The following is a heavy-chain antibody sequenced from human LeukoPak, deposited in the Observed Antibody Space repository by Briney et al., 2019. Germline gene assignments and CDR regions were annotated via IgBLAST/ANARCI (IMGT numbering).Heavy chain of an antibody. J-gene: IGHJ4*02. D-gene: IGHD6-13*01. CDR1: GFTVSNNY. Sequence: GGSLRLSCAASGFTVSNNYMSWVRQAPGKGLEWVSVIYSGAYIYSADSVKGRFTISRDNTKNSLYLQMNSLRAEDTAVYYCARGSQWNPGIAAAGNFDYWGQGTLVTVSS. CDR2: IYSGAYI. CDR3: ARGSQWNPGIAAAGNFDY. V-gene: IGHV3-66*01.